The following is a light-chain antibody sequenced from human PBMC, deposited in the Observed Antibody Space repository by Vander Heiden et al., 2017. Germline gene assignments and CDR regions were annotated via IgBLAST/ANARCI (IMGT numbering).Light chain of an antibody. Sequence: QSALTQPASVSGSPVQSITISCTGTSSDVGGYNYVSWYQQHPGKAPQLIIFEVSNRPPGVSNRFSASKSGNTASLTISGLQTEDEAHYYCSSYSNKNSAVFGGGTKVTVL. J-gene: IGLJ2*01. CDR3: SSYSNKNSAV. CDR2: EVS. V-gene: IGLV2-14*01. CDR1: SSDVGGYNY.